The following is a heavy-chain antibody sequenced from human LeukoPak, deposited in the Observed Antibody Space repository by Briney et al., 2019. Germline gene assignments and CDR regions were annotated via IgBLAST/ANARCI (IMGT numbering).Heavy chain of an antibody. CDR2: VSADGRTQ. CDR1: GFTFRTYS. CDR3: VQDSYAISSSGSTFAS. V-gene: IGHV3-30*18. Sequence: PGRSLRLSCAASGFTFRTYSIHWVRQAPGKGLEWVTVVSADGRTQLYSDSVKGRFSISRDNAKNSLYLQMNSLRTEDMAVYYCVQDSYAISSSGSTFASWGQGTLVTVSS. D-gene: IGHD2-2*01. J-gene: IGHJ4*02.